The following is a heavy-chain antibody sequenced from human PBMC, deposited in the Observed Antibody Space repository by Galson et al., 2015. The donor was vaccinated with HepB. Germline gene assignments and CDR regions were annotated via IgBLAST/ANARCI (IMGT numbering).Heavy chain of an antibody. D-gene: IGHD6-13*01. Sequence: SVKVSCKASGYTFTGYYMHWVRQAPGQGLEWMGRINPNSGGTNYAQKFQGRVTMTRDTSISTAYMELSRLRSDDTAVYYCAPAYPGIADGYDAFDIWGQGTMVTVSS. CDR3: APAYPGIADGYDAFDI. J-gene: IGHJ3*02. CDR2: INPNSGGT. V-gene: IGHV1-2*06. CDR1: GYTFTGYY.